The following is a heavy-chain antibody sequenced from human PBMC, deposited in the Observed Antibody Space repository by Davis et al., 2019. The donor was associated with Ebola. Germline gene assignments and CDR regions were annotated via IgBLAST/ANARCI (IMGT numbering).Heavy chain of an antibody. D-gene: IGHD3-3*02. CDR3: ARARSLAFEYIPTYYYYCGMDV. J-gene: IGHJ6*02. CDR1: GGSFSRYY. V-gene: IGHV4-34*01. CDR2: TTHSGST. Sequence: SETLSLTCAVYGGSFSRYYWSRIRQPPGQGLKRIGETTHSGSTYYNPSLKSRVTIPVDTSKNQFSLKLRSVTAADTAVYYCARARSLAFEYIPTYYYYCGMDVWGQGTTVTVSS.